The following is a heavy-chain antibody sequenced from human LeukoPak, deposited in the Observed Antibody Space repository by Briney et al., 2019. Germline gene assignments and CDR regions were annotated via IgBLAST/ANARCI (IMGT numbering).Heavy chain of an antibody. CDR2: ISGRGDST. J-gene: IGHJ4*02. D-gene: IGHD1-26*01. Sequence: GGSLRLSCPASGFTFNSYAMSWVRQAPGKGLEWVSGISGRGDSTYYSDSVKGRFTISRDDSKNTLYLQMQSLTAEDTAVYYCAKDASGSYWYYFDYWGQGTLVAVSS. CDR3: AKDASGSYWYYFDY. V-gene: IGHV3-23*01. CDR1: GFTFNSYA.